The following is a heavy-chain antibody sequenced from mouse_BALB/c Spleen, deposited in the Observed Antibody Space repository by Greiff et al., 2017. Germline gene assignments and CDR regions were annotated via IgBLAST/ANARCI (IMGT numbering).Heavy chain of an antibody. D-gene: IGHD1-1*01. CDR3: ARYYYGSCFDY. J-gene: IGHJ2*01. CDR1: GYSITSGYY. CDR2: ISYDGSN. Sequence: EVKLQESGPGLVKPSQSLSLTCSVTGYSITSGYYWNWIRQFPGNKLEWMGYISYDGSNNYNPSLKNRISITRDTSKNQFFLKLNSVTTEDTATYYCARYYYGSCFDYWGQGTTLTVSS. V-gene: IGHV3-6*02.